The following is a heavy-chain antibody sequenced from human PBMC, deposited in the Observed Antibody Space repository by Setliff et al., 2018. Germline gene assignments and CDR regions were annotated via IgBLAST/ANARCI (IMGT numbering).Heavy chain of an antibody. Sequence: LSLTCAVSCYSISSGYYWGWIRQPPGKGLEWIGSIYHSGSTYYNPSLKSRVTISVDTSKNQFSLKLSSVTAADTAVYYCARPRYCSGGSCYCFDYWGQGTLVTVSS. CDR3: ARPRYCSGGSCYCFDY. V-gene: IGHV4-38-2*01. CDR1: CYSISSGYY. D-gene: IGHD2-15*01. CDR2: IYHSGST. J-gene: IGHJ4*02.